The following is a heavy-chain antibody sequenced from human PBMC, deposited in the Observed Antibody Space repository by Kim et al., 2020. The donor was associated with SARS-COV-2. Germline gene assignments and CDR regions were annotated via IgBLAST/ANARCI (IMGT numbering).Heavy chain of an antibody. D-gene: IGHD5-18*01. CDR1: GFTFSSYA. CDR2: ISYDGSNK. J-gene: IGHJ6*02. CDR3: ARDERERYSYGFYYYYYGMEV. V-gene: IGHV3-30*04. Sequence: GGSLRLSCAASGFTFSSYAMHWVRQAPGKGLECVAVISYDGSNKYYADSVKGRFTISRDNSKNTLYLQMNSLRAEDTAEYYCARDERERYSYGFYYYYYGMEVWGQGATVTVSS.